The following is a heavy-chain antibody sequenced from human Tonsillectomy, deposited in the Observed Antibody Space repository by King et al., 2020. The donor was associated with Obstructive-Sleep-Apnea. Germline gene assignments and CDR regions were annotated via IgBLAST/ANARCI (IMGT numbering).Heavy chain of an antibody. CDR3: TRGYGGSSPLFNY. J-gene: IGHJ4*02. V-gene: IGHV1-8*02. Sequence: QLVQSGAEVKKPGASVKVSCTASGYTFTTYDINCVRQATGQGLERMGWMNPNSGRTGYAQKFQGIVTMTSNTSTSTAYMELSSLRPEDTAIYYCTRGYGGSSPLFNYWGQGTLVTVSS. CDR2: MNPNSGRT. D-gene: IGHD4-23*01. CDR1: GYTFTTYD.